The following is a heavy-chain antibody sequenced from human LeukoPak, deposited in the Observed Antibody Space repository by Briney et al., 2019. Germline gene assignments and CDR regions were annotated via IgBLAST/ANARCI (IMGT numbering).Heavy chain of an antibody. J-gene: IGHJ3*02. D-gene: IGHD6-13*01. CDR2: IIPIFGTA. CDR3: ARDQPHIATTKGCAFDI. CDR1: GGTFSSYA. Sequence: SVKVSCKASGGTFSSYAISWVRQAPGQGLEWMGGIIPIFGTANYAQKFQGGVTITADESTSTAYMELSSLRSEDTAVYYCARDQPHIATTKGCAFDIWGQGTMVTVSS. V-gene: IGHV1-69*13.